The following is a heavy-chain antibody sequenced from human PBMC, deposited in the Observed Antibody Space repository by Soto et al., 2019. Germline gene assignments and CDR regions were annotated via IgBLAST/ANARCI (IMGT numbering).Heavy chain of an antibody. D-gene: IGHD6-19*01. CDR2: INPNSGGT. CDR3: AREIAVAGTGWFDP. J-gene: IGHJ5*02. V-gene: IGHV1-2*02. Sequence: ASVKVSCKASGDTFTGYYMHWVRQAPGQGLEWMGWINPNSGGTNYAQKFQGRVTMTRDTSISTAYMELSRLRSDDTAVYYCAREIAVAGTGWFDPWGQGTLVTVSS. CDR1: GDTFTGYY.